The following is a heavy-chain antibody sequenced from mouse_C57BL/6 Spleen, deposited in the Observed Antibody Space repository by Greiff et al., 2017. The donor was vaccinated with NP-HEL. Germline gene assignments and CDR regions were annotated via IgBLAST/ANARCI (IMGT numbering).Heavy chain of an antibody. CDR1: GFTFSSYA. J-gene: IGHJ2*01. D-gene: IGHD2-13*01. CDR3: AREGDQGYFDY. CDR2: ISDGGSYT. Sequence: EVQLQESGGGLVKPGGSLKLSCAASGFTFSSYAMSWVRQTPEKRLEWVATISDGGSYTYYPDNVKGRFTISRDNAKNNLYLQMSQLKSEDTAMYYCAREGDQGYFDYWGQGTTLTVSS. V-gene: IGHV5-4*01.